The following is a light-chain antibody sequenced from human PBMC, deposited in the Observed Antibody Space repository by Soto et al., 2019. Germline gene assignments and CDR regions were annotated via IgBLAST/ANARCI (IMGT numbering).Light chain of an antibody. CDR3: LQDHSYPWT. Sequence: AIQLTQSPSSLSASVGDRVSITCRASQGIRNDLGWYQHKPGKAPKLLIHGAPSLQSGVPSRFSGSASGTEFTLTISSLQPEDLASYYCLQDHSYPWTFGQGTKVEI. J-gene: IGKJ1*01. CDR2: GAP. CDR1: QGIRND. V-gene: IGKV1-6*01.